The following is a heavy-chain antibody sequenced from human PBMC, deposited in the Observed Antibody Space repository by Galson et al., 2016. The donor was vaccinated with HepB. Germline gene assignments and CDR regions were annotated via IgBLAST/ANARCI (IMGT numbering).Heavy chain of an antibody. CDR2: ISHDGSNK. J-gene: IGHJ4*02. D-gene: IGHD5-12*01. CDR1: GFIFSDYA. V-gene: IGHV3-30*18. Sequence: SLRLSCAVSGFIFSDYAIHWVRQAPGKGLEWVAAISHDGSNKYYADSVKGRFTISRDNSKNTLYLQMNSLRAEDTAVYFCAKVLQVWWLREYYFDYWGQGTLVTVSS. CDR3: AKVLQVWWLREYYFDY.